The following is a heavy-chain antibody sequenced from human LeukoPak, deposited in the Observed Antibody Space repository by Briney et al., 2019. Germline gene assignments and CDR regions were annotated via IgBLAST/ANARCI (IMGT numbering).Heavy chain of an antibody. D-gene: IGHD2-15*01. CDR2: IYYSGST. CDR1: GGSISSYY. J-gene: IGHJ5*02. CDR3: ARGKRYCSGGSCYFWFDP. Sequence: SETLSLTCTVSGGSISSYYWSWIRKPPGKGLEWIGYIYYSGSTNYNPSLKSRVTISVDTSKNQFSLKLSSVTAADTAVYYCARGKRYCSGGSCYFWFDPWGQGTLVTVSS. V-gene: IGHV4-59*01.